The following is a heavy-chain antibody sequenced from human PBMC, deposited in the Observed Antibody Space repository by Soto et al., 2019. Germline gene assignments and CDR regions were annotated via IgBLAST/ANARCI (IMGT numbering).Heavy chain of an antibody. V-gene: IGHV4-34*01. D-gene: IGHD2-2*01. CDR1: GGSFSGYY. Sequence: PSETLSLTCAVYGGSFSGYYWSWIRQPPGKGLEWIGEFNHSGSTNYNPSLKSRVTISVDTSKNQFSLKLSSVTAADTAVYYCARVMGYCSSTSCYRTYYYLDVWGKGTTVTVSS. CDR2: FNHSGST. CDR3: ARVMGYCSSTSCYRTYYYLDV. J-gene: IGHJ6*03.